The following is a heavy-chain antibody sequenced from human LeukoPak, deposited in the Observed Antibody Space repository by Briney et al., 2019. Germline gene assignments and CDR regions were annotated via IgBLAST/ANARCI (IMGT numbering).Heavy chain of an antibody. Sequence: PGGSLRLSCAASGFTFSSYAMSWVHQAPGKGLEWVSAISGSGGSTYYADSVKGRFTISRDNSKNTLYLQMNSLRAEDTAVYYCARDKSYGDSSDYWGQGTLVTVSS. CDR1: GFTFSSYA. V-gene: IGHV3-23*01. CDR2: ISGSGGST. D-gene: IGHD4-17*01. J-gene: IGHJ4*02. CDR3: ARDKSYGDSSDY.